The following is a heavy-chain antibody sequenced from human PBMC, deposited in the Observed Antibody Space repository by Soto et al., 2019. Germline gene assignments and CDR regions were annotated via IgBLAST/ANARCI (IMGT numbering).Heavy chain of an antibody. CDR3: AGGNHRWLHLWYLDP. Sequence: QVQLVQSGAEVKKPGSSVTVSCKASGGTFSSYTISWVRQAPGQGLEWMGGIIPIFGTANYAQKFQGRVTNTADEATGTAYMELSSVRYEETAVYYCAGGNHRWLHLWYLDPWGRGTLVAVSS. J-gene: IGHJ2*01. CDR2: IIPIFGTA. V-gene: IGHV1-69*12. D-gene: IGHD5-12*01. CDR1: GGTFSSYT.